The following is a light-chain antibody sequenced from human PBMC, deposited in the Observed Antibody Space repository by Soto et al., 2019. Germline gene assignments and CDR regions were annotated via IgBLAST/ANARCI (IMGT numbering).Light chain of an antibody. CDR1: SSDVGSYKL. Sequence: QSALTQPASVSGSPGQSITISCTGTSSDVGSYKLVSWCQQHPGKAPKLMIYEGSKRPSGVSNRFSGSKSGNTASLTISGLQAEDEADYYCCSYAGSLYVFGTGTKLTVL. CDR2: EGS. J-gene: IGLJ1*01. CDR3: CSYAGSLYV. V-gene: IGLV2-23*01.